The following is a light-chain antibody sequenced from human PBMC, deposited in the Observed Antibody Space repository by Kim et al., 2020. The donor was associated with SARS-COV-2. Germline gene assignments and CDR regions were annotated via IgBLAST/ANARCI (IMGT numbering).Light chain of an antibody. Sequence: QSALTQPRSVSGSPGQSVTISCTGTSSDVGGYDLVSWYQQHPGKAPKLMICDVSNRPSGVPDRFSGSKSGNTASLTISGLQADDEADYYCCSYAGSYTWVFGGGTALTV. CDR1: SSDVGGYDL. CDR2: DVS. CDR3: CSYAGSYTWV. J-gene: IGLJ3*02. V-gene: IGLV2-11*01.